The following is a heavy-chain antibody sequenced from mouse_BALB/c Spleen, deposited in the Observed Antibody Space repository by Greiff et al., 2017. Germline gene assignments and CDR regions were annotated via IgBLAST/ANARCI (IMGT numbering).Heavy chain of an antibody. CDR1: GYAFTNYL. Sequence: QVQLQQSGAELVRPGTSVKVSCKASGYAFTNYLIEWVKQRPGQGLEWIGVINPGSGGTNYNEKFKGKATLTADKSSSTAYMQLSSLTSDDSAVYFCARSRSVDRAWFAYWGQGTLVTVSA. CDR2: INPGSGGT. D-gene: IGHD1-1*01. CDR3: ARSRSVDRAWFAY. V-gene: IGHV1-54*01. J-gene: IGHJ3*01.